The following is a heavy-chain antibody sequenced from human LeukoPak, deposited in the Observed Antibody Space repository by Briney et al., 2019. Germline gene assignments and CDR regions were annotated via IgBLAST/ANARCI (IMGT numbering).Heavy chain of an antibody. D-gene: IGHD4-17*01. V-gene: IGHV4-31*03. CDR3: ATERDYGDRFFDY. CDR2: IYNSGST. Sequence: PSETLSLTCTVSGGSISSGDYYWSWIRQHPGKGLEWIGYIYNSGSTNYNPSLKSRVTISVDTSKNQFSLKLNSVTAADTAVYFCATERDYGDRFFDYWGQGTLVTVSS. CDR1: GGSISSGDYY. J-gene: IGHJ4*02.